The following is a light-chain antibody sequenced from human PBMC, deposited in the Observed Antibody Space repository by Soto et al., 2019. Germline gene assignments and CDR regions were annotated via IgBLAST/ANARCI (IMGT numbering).Light chain of an antibody. V-gene: IGKV1-39*01. CDR2: AAS. J-gene: IGKJ5*01. Sequence: IQMAQSPSSLYASVGDRVTLTCRASQSISSFLNWYQLKPRTAPKLLIFAASGLQSGVPSRFSGSGSGTDFTLTINSLKNEDFATYYCQQSYDTPITFGQGTRLEIK. CDR3: QQSYDTPIT. CDR1: QSISSF.